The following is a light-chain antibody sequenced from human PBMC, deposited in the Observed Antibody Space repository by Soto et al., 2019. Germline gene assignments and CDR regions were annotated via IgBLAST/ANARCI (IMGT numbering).Light chain of an antibody. J-gene: IGLJ3*02. V-gene: IGLV1-47*01. Sequence: QSVLTQPPSASGTPGQRVTISCSGSSSNIGSNYVYWYQQLPETAPKLLIYRNDQRPSGVPDRFSGSKSGTSASLAIRGLRSEDEADYYCAVWDDGLSSRWLFGGGTQLTVL. CDR2: RND. CDR1: SSNIGSNY. CDR3: AVWDDGLSSRWL.